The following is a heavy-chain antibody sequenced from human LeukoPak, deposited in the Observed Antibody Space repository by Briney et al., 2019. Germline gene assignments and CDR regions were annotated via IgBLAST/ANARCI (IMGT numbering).Heavy chain of an antibody. CDR1: GFTFSSYW. Sequence: GGSLRLSCAASGFTFSSYWMHWVRQAPGKGLVWVLRIDSDGRSTNYADSVKGRFTISRDNAKNTLYLQMNSLRAEDTAVYYCARGCSSTSCYERNNWFDPWGQGTLVTVSP. V-gene: IGHV3-74*01. CDR2: IDSDGRST. CDR3: ARGCSSTSCYERNNWFDP. J-gene: IGHJ5*02. D-gene: IGHD2-2*01.